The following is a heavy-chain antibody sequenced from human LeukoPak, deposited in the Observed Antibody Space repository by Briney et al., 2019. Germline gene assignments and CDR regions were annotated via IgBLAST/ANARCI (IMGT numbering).Heavy chain of an antibody. D-gene: IGHD1-26*01. J-gene: IGHJ4*02. CDR1: RFSFRNYY. CDR2: ISSSSSYI. V-gene: IGHV3-21*01. Sequence: PGGSLRLSCAASRFSFRNYYMYWVRQAPGKGLEWVSSISSSSSYIYYADSVKGRFTISRDNAKNSLYLQMNSLRAEDTAVYYCATAMDSGSYRRPHHWPGGHWGQGTLVTVSS. CDR3: ATAMDSGSYRRPHHWPGGH.